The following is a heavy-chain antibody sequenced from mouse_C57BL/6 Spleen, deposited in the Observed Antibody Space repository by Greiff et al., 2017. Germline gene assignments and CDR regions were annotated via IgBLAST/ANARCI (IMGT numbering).Heavy chain of an antibody. CDR3: ARPYDYDKFAY. V-gene: IGHV1-26*01. CDR1: GYSFTGYY. D-gene: IGHD2-4*01. Sequence: VQLQQSGPELVKPGASVKISCKASGYSFTGYYMHWVKQSHGKSLEWIGDINPNNGGTSYNQKFKGKATLTVDKSSSTAYMELRSLTSEDSAVYYCARPYDYDKFAYWGQGTLVTVSA. J-gene: IGHJ3*01. CDR2: INPNNGGT.